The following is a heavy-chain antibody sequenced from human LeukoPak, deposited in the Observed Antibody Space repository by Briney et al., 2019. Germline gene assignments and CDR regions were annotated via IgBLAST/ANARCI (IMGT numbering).Heavy chain of an antibody. V-gene: IGHV4-59*01. Sequence: PSETLSLTCTVSGGSISSYYWSWIRQPPGKGLEWIGYIYYSGSTNYNPSLKSRVAISVDTSKNQFSLKLSSVTAADTAVYYCARDNNDGSGSYGYYYYGMDVWGQGTTVTVSS. CDR3: ARDNNDGSGSYGYYYYGMDV. D-gene: IGHD3-10*01. CDR1: GGSISSYY. J-gene: IGHJ6*02. CDR2: IYYSGST.